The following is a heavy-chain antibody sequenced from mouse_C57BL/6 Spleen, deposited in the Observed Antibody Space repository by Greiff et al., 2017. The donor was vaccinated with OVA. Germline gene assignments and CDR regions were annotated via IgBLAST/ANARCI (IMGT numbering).Heavy chain of an antibody. Sequence: EVMLVESGGGLVKPGGSLKLSCAASGFTFSSYTMSWVRQTPEKRLEWVATISGGGGNTYYPDSVKGRFTISRDNAKNTLYLQMSSLRSEDTALYYCARPYYDYDEGFAYWGQGTLVTVSA. CDR3: ARPYYDYDEGFAY. CDR2: ISGGGGNT. CDR1: GFTFSSYT. D-gene: IGHD2-4*01. V-gene: IGHV5-9*01. J-gene: IGHJ3*01.